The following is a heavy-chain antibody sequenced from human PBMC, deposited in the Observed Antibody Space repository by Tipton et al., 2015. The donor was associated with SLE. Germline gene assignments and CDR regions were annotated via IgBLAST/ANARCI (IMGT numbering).Heavy chain of an antibody. Sequence: QSGPEVKRPGSSVKVSCKASGDTFTTYGLSWVRQAPGHGLEWMGGTTPLFPRSFYAQNFQGRLTITTHESANTAYMDLSSLTSDDTAVYYCARDPLRDYGGQTAPESWGQGTLVTVSS. V-gene: IGHV1-69*05. D-gene: IGHD4-23*01. J-gene: IGHJ5*02. CDR1: GDTFTTYG. CDR3: ARDPLRDYGGQTAPES. CDR2: TTPLFPRS.